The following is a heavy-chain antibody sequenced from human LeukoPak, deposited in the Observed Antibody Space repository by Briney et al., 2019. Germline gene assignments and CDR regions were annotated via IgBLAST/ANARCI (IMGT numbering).Heavy chain of an antibody. CDR3: ARKVMSANDAFDI. CDR1: GFTFSSYS. V-gene: IGHV3-21*04. J-gene: IGHJ3*02. D-gene: IGHD3-16*01. Sequence: TGGPLRLSCAASGFTFSSYSMNWVRQAPGKGLEWVSSISGSSTYIYYADSVKGRFTISRDNAKNSLYLQMNSLRAEDTAVYYCARKVMSANDAFDIWGQGTMVTVSS. CDR2: ISGSSTYI.